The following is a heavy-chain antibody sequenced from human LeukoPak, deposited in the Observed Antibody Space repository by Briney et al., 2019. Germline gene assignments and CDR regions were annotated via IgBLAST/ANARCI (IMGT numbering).Heavy chain of an antibody. CDR3: ARRPWLHQRFNVFDV. CDR1: GYNFLSYW. V-gene: IGHV5-51*01. CDR2: IYPPDSDT. Sequence: KVSCKASGYNFLSYWIGWVRQKPGKGLEWMGTIYPPDSDTTYNPSFEGQVTISADSSIRTASLQWSSLKASDTAIYYCARRPWLHQRFNVFDVWGPGTMVIVSS. D-gene: IGHD5-24*01. J-gene: IGHJ3*01.